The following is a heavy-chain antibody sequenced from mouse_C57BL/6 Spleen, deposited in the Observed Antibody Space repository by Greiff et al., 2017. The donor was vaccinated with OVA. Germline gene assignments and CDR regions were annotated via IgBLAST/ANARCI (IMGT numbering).Heavy chain of an antibody. CDR1: GFTFSSYA. CDR2: ISSGGDYI. CDR3: TRDDGYYFDY. D-gene: IGHD2-3*01. V-gene: IGHV5-9-1*02. Sequence: EVMLVESGEGLVKPGGSLKLSCAASGFTFSSYAMSWVRQTPEKRLEWVAYISSGGDYIYYADTVKGRFTISRDNARNTLYLQMSSLKSEDSAMYYCTRDDGYYFDYWGQGTTLTVSS. J-gene: IGHJ2*01.